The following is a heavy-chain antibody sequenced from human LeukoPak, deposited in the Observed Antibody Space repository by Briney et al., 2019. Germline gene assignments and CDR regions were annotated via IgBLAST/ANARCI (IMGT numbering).Heavy chain of an antibody. D-gene: IGHD1-26*01. CDR3: STDLVSYNPLIVGTRFTDY. CDR2: ISSSSTI. Sequence: PEGSLRLSCAASGFTFSSYSMNWVRQAPGKELEWVSYISSSSTIYYADSEKGRFTISRDNAKNSLYLQMNSLRAEDTAVYYCSTDLVSYNPLIVGTRFTDYWGQGTLVTVSS. V-gene: IGHV3-48*04. CDR1: GFTFSSYS. J-gene: IGHJ4*02.